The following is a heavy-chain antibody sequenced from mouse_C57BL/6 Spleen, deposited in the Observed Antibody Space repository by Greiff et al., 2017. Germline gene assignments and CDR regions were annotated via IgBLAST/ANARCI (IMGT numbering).Heavy chain of an antibody. CDR3: ARWYDPTFDY. D-gene: IGHD2-3*01. Sequence: QVQLQQPGAELVKPGASVKLSCKASGYTFTSYWMHWVKQRPGQGLEWIGMIHPNSGSTNYNEKFKSKATLTVDKSSSTSYMQLSRLTSEDSAVYYCARWYDPTFDYWGQGTTLTVSS. CDR1: GYTFTSYW. V-gene: IGHV1-64*01. CDR2: IHPNSGST. J-gene: IGHJ2*01.